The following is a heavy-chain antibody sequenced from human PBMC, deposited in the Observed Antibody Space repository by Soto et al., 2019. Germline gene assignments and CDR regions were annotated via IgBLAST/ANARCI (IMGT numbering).Heavy chain of an antibody. D-gene: IGHD4-17*01. Sequence: GASVKVSCKASGYTFTSYALHWVRQAPGQRLEWMGWVNAGNGYTKYSQNFQGRVTITRDTSATTSYMELSGLRSEDTAVYYCARPLYADYFDYWGQGTLVTVSS. CDR1: GYTFTSYA. CDR2: VNAGNGYT. CDR3: ARPLYADYFDY. V-gene: IGHV1-3*01. J-gene: IGHJ4*02.